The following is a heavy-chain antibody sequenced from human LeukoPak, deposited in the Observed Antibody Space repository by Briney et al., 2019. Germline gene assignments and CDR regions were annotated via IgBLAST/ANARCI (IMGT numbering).Heavy chain of an antibody. Sequence: PGGSLRLSCAESRFTFSSYGMHWVRQAPGKGLEWVAFMRYDGSNTYYADSVKGRFTISRDNSKNTLYLQMNSLRAEDTAVYYCAKSYGSGSYYGYFDYWGQGTLVTVSS. V-gene: IGHV3-30*02. CDR2: MRYDGSNT. CDR3: AKSYGSGSYYGYFDY. D-gene: IGHD3-10*01. J-gene: IGHJ4*02. CDR1: RFTFSSYG.